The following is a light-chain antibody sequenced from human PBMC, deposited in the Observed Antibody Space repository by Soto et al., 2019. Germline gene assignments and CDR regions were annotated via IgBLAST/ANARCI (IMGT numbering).Light chain of an antibody. Sequence: EIMLTQSPGTLSLSPGERTALSCRASQSVSSSYLAWYQQKPGQPPRLLIYGASTRAAGISDTFRGSGSGTEFTLTISSLQSEDFAVYYCQQYNSWPPITFGQGTRLEIK. CDR3: QQYNSWPPIT. CDR1: QSVSSSY. J-gene: IGKJ5*01. CDR2: GAS. V-gene: IGKV3-20*01.